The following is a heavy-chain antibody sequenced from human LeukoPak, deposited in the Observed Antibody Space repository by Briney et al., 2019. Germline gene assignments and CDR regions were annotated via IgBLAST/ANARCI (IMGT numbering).Heavy chain of an antibody. CDR2: ISRNGTRT. CDR3: VRDSFYTGYDRGFGY. V-gene: IGHV3-64*02. Sequence: PGGSLRLSCATSGFTFSDHALHWVRQAPGEGLQYVSAISRNGTRTFYADSVKDRFTISRDNSTTTLYLQMGSLRVEDMGVYYCVRDSFYTGYDRGFGYWGQGTLVTVSS. D-gene: IGHD5-12*01. J-gene: IGHJ4*02. CDR1: GFTFSDHA.